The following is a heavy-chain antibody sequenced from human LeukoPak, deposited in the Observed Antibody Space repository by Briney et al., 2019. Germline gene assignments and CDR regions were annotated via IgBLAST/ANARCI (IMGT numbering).Heavy chain of an antibody. Sequence: GGSLRLSCAASGFTFSSYWMSWVRQAPGKGLEWVANIKQDGSEKYYVDSVEGRFTISRDNSKNTLYLQMNSLRAEDTAVYYCAKDASYHYYDSSGWPSESNYFDYWGQGTLVTVSS. V-gene: IGHV3-7*01. CDR1: GFTFSSYW. CDR2: IKQDGSEK. J-gene: IGHJ4*02. CDR3: AKDASYHYYDSSGWPSESNYFDY. D-gene: IGHD3-22*01.